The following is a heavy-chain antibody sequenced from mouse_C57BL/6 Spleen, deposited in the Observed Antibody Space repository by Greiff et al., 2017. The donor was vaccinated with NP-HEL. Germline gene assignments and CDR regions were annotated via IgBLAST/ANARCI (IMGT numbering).Heavy chain of an antibody. CDR2: IYPSDSET. V-gene: IGHV1-61*01. D-gene: IGHD2-4*01. CDR3: ARNYDYDAGFAY. CDR1: GYTFTSYW. J-gene: IGHJ3*01. Sequence: VKLSCKASGYTFTSYWMDWVKQRPGQGLEWIGNIYPSDSETHYNQKFKDKATLTVDKSSSTAYMQLSSLTSEDSAVYYCARNYDYDAGFAYWGQGTLVTVSA.